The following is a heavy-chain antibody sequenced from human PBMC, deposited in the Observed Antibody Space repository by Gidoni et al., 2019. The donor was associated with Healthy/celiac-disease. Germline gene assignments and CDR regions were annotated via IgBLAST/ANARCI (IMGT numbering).Heavy chain of an antibody. CDR3: ARDSEPKYYDFWSGYYTDPDYYGMDV. Sequence: QVQLQESGPGLVKPSQTLSLTCTVSGGSISSGSYYWRWIRQPAGKGLEWIGRIYTSGSTNYNPSLKSRVTISVDTSKNQFSLKLSSVTAADTAVYYCARDSEPKYYDFWSGYYTDPDYYGMDVWGQGTTVTVSS. J-gene: IGHJ6*02. CDR2: IYTSGST. CDR1: GGSISSGSYY. V-gene: IGHV4-61*02. D-gene: IGHD3-3*01.